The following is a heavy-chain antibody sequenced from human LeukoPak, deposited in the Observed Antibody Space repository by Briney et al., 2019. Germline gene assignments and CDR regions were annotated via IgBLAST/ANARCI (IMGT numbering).Heavy chain of an antibody. Sequence: SETLSLTCTLSVDSLSSNYWNWIRQPAGKGLEWIGRIYTSGRTNYNPSLRSRVTMSVDTSKNQFSLKLSSVTAADTAVYYCAKDGVVAGYDAFDVWGQGTMVTVSS. V-gene: IGHV4-4*07. J-gene: IGHJ3*01. CDR3: AKDGVVAGYDAFDV. CDR2: IYTSGRT. CDR1: VDSLSSNY. D-gene: IGHD6-19*01.